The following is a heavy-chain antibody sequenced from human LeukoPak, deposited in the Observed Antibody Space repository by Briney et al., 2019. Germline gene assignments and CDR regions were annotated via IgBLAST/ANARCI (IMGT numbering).Heavy chain of an antibody. V-gene: IGHV3-49*04. Sequence: PGRSLRLSCTASGFPFGDYAMSWVRQAPGKGLEWVGFIRSKAYGGTTEYAESVKGRFTISRDDSKSIAYLQMNSLKTEDTAVYYCTRDEQAAAGTPNWFDPWGQGTLVTVSS. CDR1: GFPFGDYA. J-gene: IGHJ5*02. D-gene: IGHD6-13*01. CDR2: IRSKAYGGTT. CDR3: TRDEQAAAGTPNWFDP.